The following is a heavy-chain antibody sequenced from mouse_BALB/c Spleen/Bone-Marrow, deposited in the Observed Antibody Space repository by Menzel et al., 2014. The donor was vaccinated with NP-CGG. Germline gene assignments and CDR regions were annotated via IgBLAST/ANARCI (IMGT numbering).Heavy chain of an antibody. Sequence: EVQLVESGGGLVQPGGSLRLSRATSGFTLTDYYMSWVRQPPGKALEWLGFIRNKANGYTTEYSASVKGRFTISRDNSQSILYLQMNTLRAEDSATYYCARDRAARATGYYFDYWGQGTTLTVSS. CDR1: GFTLTDYY. D-gene: IGHD3-1*01. J-gene: IGHJ2*01. V-gene: IGHV7-3*02. CDR3: ARDRAARATGYYFDY. CDR2: IRNKANGYTT.